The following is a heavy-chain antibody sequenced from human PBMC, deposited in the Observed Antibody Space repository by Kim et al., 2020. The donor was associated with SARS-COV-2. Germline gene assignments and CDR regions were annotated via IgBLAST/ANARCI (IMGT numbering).Heavy chain of an antibody. V-gene: IGHV3-33*01. Sequence: GGSLRLSCAASGFTFSSYGMHWVRQAPGKGLEWVAVIWYDGSNKYYADSVKGRFTISRDNSKNTLYLQMNSLRAEDTAVYYCARDRVYLARIPADTAMVTGGFDYWGQGTLVTVSS. CDR3: ARDRVYLARIPADTAMVTGGFDY. CDR2: IWYDGSNK. CDR1: GFTFSSYG. D-gene: IGHD5-18*01. J-gene: IGHJ4*02.